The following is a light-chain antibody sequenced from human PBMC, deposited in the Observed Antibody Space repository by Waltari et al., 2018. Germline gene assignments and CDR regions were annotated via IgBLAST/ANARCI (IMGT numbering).Light chain of an antibody. CDR3: QQCDNLPLT. J-gene: IGKJ3*01. CDR1: QDISNY. Sequence: DFQMTQSPSSLSASVGDRVTITCQASQDISNYLNWYQQKPGKAPKLLIYDASNLETGVPSRFSGSGSGTDFTFTISSLQPEDIATYYCQQCDNLPLTFGPGTKVNIK. CDR2: DAS. V-gene: IGKV1-33*01.